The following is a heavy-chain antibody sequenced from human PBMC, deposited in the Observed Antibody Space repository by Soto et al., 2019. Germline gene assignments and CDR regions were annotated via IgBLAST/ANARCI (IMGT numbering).Heavy chain of an antibody. V-gene: IGHV3-23*01. CDR3: AKDGHDSSGRWGFDY. D-gene: IGHD3-22*01. J-gene: IGHJ4*02. CDR2: ISYSGFST. CDR1: GFTFSSYA. Sequence: GSLRLSCAASGFTFSSYAMSWVRQSPGKGLEWVSGISYSGFSTFYADSVKGRFSISRDKSKNTLYLQMDSLRAEDTAVYYCAKDGHDSSGRWGFDYWGQGTMVTVSS.